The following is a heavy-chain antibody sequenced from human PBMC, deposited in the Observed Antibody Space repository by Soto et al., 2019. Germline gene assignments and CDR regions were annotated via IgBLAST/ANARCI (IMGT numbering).Heavy chain of an antibody. CDR2: IYHSGNT. V-gene: IGHV4-4*02. CDR1: GGSISSSNW. CDR3: ARRWGEGRVDY. J-gene: IGHJ4*02. D-gene: IGHD3-10*01. Sequence: QVQLQESGPGLVKPSGTLSLTCAVSGGSISSSNWWRWVRQPPGKGLDWIGEIYHSGNTNYNPSLNSLVTIALDKSTNQFSLNLSSVTAADSAVYYCARRWGEGRVDYWGQGTLVTVSS.